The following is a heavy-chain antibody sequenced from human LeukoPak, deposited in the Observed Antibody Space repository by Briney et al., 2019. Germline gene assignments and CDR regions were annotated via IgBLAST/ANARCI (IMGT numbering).Heavy chain of an antibody. V-gene: IGHV4-34*01. D-gene: IGHD2-15*01. CDR3: ARGDCSGGSCYFDY. CDR2: INHSGST. J-gene: IGHJ4*02. CDR1: GGSFSGYY. Sequence: PSETLSLTCAVYGGSFSGYYWSWIRQPPGKGLEWTGEINHSGSTNYNPSLKSRVTISVDTSKNQFSLKLSSVTAADTAVYYCARGDCSGGSCYFDYWGQGTLVTVSS.